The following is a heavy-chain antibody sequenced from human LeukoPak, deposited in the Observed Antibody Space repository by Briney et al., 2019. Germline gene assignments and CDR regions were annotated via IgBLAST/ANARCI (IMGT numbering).Heavy chain of an antibody. V-gene: IGHV3-23*01. CDR3: ATITSMRVVLIS. Sequence: GGSLTLSCAVSGFTFSSFDMTWVRQAPGKGLEWVSTISVSATNTYYADSVKCRFTISKDNSKNTLYLQMNSLRADDTAVYYCATITSMRVVLISWGQGTLVTVSS. CDR2: ISVSATNT. J-gene: IGHJ1*01. D-gene: IGHD3-22*01. CDR1: GFTFSSFD.